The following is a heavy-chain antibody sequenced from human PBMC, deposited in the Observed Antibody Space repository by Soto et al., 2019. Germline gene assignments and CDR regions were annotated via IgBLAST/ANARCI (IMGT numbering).Heavy chain of an antibody. CDR2: IYIDGST. Sequence: GGSLRLSCAVFGFTVRSIYMSWVRQAPGKGLEWVSTIYIDGSTNHADSVKGRFTISRDNSKNTLHLQMNNVRAEDTAVYYCAREDWCSWGQGTLVTVSS. V-gene: IGHV3-66*01. CDR3: AREDWCS. J-gene: IGHJ5*02. CDR1: GFTVRSIY. D-gene: IGHD2-8*02.